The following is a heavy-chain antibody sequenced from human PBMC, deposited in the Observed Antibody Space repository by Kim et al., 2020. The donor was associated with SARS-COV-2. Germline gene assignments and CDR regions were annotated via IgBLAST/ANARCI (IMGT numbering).Heavy chain of an antibody. CDR3: AKEEVKRNFDY. V-gene: IGHV3-23*01. CDR1: GYTFSSYA. J-gene: IGHJ4*02. CDR2: SSGSGGST. D-gene: IGHD2-21*01. Sequence: GGSLRLSCAASGYTFSSYAMSWVCKAPGKGLELVSASSGSGGSTYYADSVMGRFTISRDNSKNTLYLQMNSLRAEDTAVYYCAKEEVKRNFDYWGQGTLVTVSS.